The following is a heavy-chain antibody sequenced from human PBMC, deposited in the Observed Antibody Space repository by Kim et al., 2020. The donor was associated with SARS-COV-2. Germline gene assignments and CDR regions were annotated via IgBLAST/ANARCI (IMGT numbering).Heavy chain of an antibody. CDR2: GNT. Sequence: GNTGYAQKFQGRVTMTRNTSISTAYMELSSLRSEDTAVYYCARGRFWFDFWGQGTLVTVSS. V-gene: IGHV1-8*01. J-gene: IGHJ5*01. CDR3: ARGRFWFDF.